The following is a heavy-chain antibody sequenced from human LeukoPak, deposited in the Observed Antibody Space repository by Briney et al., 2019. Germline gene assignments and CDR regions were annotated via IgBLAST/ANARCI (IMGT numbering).Heavy chain of an antibody. D-gene: IGHD6-13*01. Sequence: GASVKVSCKASGYTFTSYGISWVRQAPGQGLEWMGWISAYNGNTNYAQKLQGRVTMTTDTSTSTAYMELRSLRSDDTAVYYCARHFSSWYPFLSRGPFDYWGQGTLVTVSS. J-gene: IGHJ4*02. CDR3: ARHFSSWYPFLSRGPFDY. V-gene: IGHV1-18*01. CDR1: GYTFTSYG. CDR2: ISAYNGNT.